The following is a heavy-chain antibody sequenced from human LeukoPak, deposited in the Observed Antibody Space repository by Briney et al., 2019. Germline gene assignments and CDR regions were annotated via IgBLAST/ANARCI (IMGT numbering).Heavy chain of an antibody. J-gene: IGHJ4*02. CDR1: GGSLSGYY. Sequence: PSETLSLTCAVYGGSLSGYYWSWIRQPPGKGLEWIGEINHSGSTNYNPSLKSRVTISVDTSKNQFSLKLSSVTAADTAVYYCAGADSLYSSGWFRWGQGTLVTVSS. D-gene: IGHD6-19*01. CDR2: INHSGST. V-gene: IGHV4-34*01. CDR3: AGADSLYSSGWFR.